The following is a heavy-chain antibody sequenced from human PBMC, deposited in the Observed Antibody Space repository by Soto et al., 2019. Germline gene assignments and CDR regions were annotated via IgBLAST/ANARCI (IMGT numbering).Heavy chain of an antibody. D-gene: IGHD3-16*02. J-gene: IGHJ4*02. V-gene: IGHV3-23*01. CDR1: GFTFSSYA. Sequence: GGSLRLSCAASGFTFSSYAMSWVRQAPGKGLEWVSAISGSGGSTYYADSVKGRFTISRDNSKNTLYLQMNSLRAEDTAVYYCAKSTFGGVIVFSPFDYWGQGTLVTVSS. CDR2: ISGSGGST. CDR3: AKSTFGGVIVFSPFDY.